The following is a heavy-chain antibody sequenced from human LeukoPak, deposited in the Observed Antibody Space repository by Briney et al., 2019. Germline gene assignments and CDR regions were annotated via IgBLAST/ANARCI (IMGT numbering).Heavy chain of an antibody. V-gene: IGHV4-59*01. CDR1: GGSFSGYY. J-gene: IGHJ4*02. CDR2: IHDSGST. CDR3: ARVNSYDSSGYLDLRPYFGY. D-gene: IGHD3-22*01. Sequence: SETLSLTCAVYGGSFSGYYWSWVRQPPGKGLEWIGYIHDSGSTHYNPSRTSRGTISVDTSKSRFSRKRSSVTAADTAVYYCARVNSYDSSGYLDLRPYFGYWGQGTLVTVSS.